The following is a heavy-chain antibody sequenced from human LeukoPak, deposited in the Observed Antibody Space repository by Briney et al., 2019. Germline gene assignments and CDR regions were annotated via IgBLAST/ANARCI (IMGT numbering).Heavy chain of an antibody. D-gene: IGHD3-16*01. Sequence: SETLSLTCAVYGGSFSGYYWSWIRQPPGKGLEWIGEINHSGSTNYNPSLKSRVTISVDTSKNQFSLKLSSVTAADTAVYYCARSPRGTRLDYWGQGTLVTVSS. V-gene: IGHV4-34*01. J-gene: IGHJ4*02. CDR1: GGSFSGYY. CDR2: INHSGST. CDR3: ARSPRGTRLDY.